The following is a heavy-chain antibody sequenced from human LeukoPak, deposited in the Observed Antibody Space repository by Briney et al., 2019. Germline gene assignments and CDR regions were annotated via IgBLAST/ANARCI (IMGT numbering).Heavy chain of an antibody. V-gene: IGHV1-8*01. CDR1: GYTFTSYD. CDR3: ARILSQWELHLRD. CDR2: MSPNSGNT. D-gene: IGHD1-26*01. Sequence: ASVKVSCKASGYTFTSYDINWVRQATGQGLEWMGWMSPNSGNTGYAQKFQGRVTMTRNTSISTAYMELSSLRSEDAAVYYCARILSQWELHLRDWGQGTLVTVSS. J-gene: IGHJ4*02.